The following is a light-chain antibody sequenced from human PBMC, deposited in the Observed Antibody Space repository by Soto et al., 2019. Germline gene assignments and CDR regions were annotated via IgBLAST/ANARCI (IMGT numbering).Light chain of an antibody. CDR1: SSNIGGYSY. Sequence: QSALTQPRSVSGSPGQSVTISCTGTSSNIGGYSYVSWYQQHPGKAPKVIIYDVNKRPSGVPDRFTGSKSGNTASLTISGLQADDEADYHCFSFAGSRGVVGGGTKVTVL. CDR2: DVN. J-gene: IGLJ2*01. V-gene: IGLV2-11*01. CDR3: FSFAGSRGV.